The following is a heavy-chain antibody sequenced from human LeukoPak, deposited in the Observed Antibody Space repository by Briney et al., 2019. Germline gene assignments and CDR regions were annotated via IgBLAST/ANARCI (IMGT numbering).Heavy chain of an antibody. CDR1: GGTFSSYA. Sequence: GASVKVSCKASGGTFSSYAISWVRQAPGQGLEWMGGIIPIFGTANYAQKFQGRVTITADESTSTAYMELSSLRSEDTAVYYCASPNCSSTSCQGNAFDYWGQGTLVTVSS. V-gene: IGHV1-69*13. CDR3: ASPNCSSTSCQGNAFDY. D-gene: IGHD2-2*01. CDR2: IIPIFGTA. J-gene: IGHJ4*02.